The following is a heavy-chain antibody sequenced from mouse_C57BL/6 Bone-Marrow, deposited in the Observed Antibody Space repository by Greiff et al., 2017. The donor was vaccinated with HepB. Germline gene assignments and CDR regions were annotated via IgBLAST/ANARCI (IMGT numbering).Heavy chain of an antibody. CDR2: ISYDGSN. CDR1: GYSITSGYY. Sequence: EVQLQQSGPGLVKPSQSLSLTCSVTGYSITSGYYWNWIRQFPGNKLEWMGYISYDGSNNYNPSLKNRISITRDTSKNQLFLKLNSVTTEDTATYYWARGRGLYYFDDGGQGTTRTVSS. J-gene: IGHJ2*01. V-gene: IGHV3-6*01. CDR3: ARGRGLYYFDD. D-gene: IGHD3-3*01.